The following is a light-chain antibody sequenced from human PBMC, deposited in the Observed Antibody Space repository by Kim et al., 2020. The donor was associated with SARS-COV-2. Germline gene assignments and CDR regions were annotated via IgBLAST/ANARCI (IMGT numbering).Light chain of an antibody. Sequence: GQSITISCTGTSSDVGGYNYVSWYQQHPGKAPKVMIYDVSKRPSGVSNRFSGSKSGNTASLTISGLQAEDEADYYCRSYTKSNTWVFGGGTQLTVL. CDR2: DVS. J-gene: IGLJ3*02. CDR1: SSDVGGYNY. V-gene: IGLV2-14*03. CDR3: RSYTKSNTWV.